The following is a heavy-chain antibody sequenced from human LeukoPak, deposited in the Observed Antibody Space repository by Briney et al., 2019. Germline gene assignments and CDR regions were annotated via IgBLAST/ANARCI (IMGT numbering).Heavy chain of an antibody. CDR1: GFTVSSNY. Sequence: GGSLRLSCAASGFTVSSNYMSWVRQAPGKGLEWVSVIYSGGSTYYADSVNGRFTISRDNSKNTLYLQMNSLIAEDTAVYYCARGHSSGWFDFDYWGQGTLVTVSS. J-gene: IGHJ4*02. CDR2: IYSGGST. CDR3: ARGHSSGWFDFDY. D-gene: IGHD6-19*01. V-gene: IGHV3-53*01.